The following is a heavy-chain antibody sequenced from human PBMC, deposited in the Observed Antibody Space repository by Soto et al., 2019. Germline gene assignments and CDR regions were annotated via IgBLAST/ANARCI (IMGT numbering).Heavy chain of an antibody. V-gene: IGHV1-18*01. CDR1: GYTFTDYG. Sequence: QVQLVQSGGEVKKPGASVKVSCKASGYTFTDYGITWVRQAPGQGLGWMGWISAHTGDTEYAQKFQDRVTMTTDTSTSIFDVELRSLSSDDTAVYSCARVRAALGYCSGGSCLPYYYGMDVWGQGTTVTVSS. CDR2: ISAHTGDT. CDR3: ARVRAALGYCSGGSCLPYYYGMDV. D-gene: IGHD2-15*01. J-gene: IGHJ6*02.